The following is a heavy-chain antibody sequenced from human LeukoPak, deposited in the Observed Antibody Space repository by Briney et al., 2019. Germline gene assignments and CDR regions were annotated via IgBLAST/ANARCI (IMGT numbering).Heavy chain of an antibody. V-gene: IGHV4-4*07. CDR2: IHTSGST. Sequence: PSETLSLTCTVSGGSISSYYWSWIRQPAGKGLEWIGRIHTSGSTNYNPSLMSRVTMSVDTSKNQFSLKLSSVTAADTAVYYCARDRYYYASSGYSQLFDYWGQGTLVTVSS. J-gene: IGHJ4*02. CDR3: ARDRYYYASSGYSQLFDY. D-gene: IGHD3-22*01. CDR1: GGSISSYY.